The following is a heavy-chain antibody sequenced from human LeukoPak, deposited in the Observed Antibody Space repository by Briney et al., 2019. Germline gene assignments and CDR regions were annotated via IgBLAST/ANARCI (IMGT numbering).Heavy chain of an antibody. V-gene: IGHV3-23*01. CDR3: AKEDPIAVRRHGLDV. J-gene: IGHJ6*02. D-gene: IGHD6-6*01. CDR2: MSPDGNYI. CDR1: GFTFRTTV. Sequence: GGSLRLSCAASGFTFRTTVMTWVRQAPGKGLEWVSTMSPDGNYIYYADSLRGRFTMSRDNSKNTLYLQMNSLRAEDTAIYYCAKEDPIAVRRHGLDVWGQGTTVTVSS.